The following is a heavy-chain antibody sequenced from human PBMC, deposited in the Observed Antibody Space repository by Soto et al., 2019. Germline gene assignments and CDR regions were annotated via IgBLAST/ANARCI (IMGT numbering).Heavy chain of an antibody. D-gene: IGHD2-2*01. CDR2: VYYSGST. J-gene: IGHJ4*02. CDR1: GSSVSSASYY. CDR3: ARLDCVSASCQFDY. Sequence: SETLSLTSTVSGSSVSSASYYWSWIRQPPGKGPEWIAYVYYSGSTNNNPSLKSRVTISVDTSKNQFSLKLSSVTAADSAIYYCARLDCVSASCQFDYWGEG. V-gene: IGHV4-61*01.